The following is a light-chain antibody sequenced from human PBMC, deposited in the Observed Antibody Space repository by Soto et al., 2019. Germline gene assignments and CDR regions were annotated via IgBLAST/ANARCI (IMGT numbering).Light chain of an antibody. V-gene: IGKV3-15*01. CDR3: QHYNDWPRT. J-gene: IGKJ1*01. CDR2: GAS. CDR1: QSVGSN. Sequence: ETVMTQSPATLSVSPGERATLSCRASQSVGSNLAWYQQKPGQPPRILMYGASARATGVPARISGRGSGTEFTLTISSLQSEDFGVYYCQHYNDWPRTFGQGTKVDIK.